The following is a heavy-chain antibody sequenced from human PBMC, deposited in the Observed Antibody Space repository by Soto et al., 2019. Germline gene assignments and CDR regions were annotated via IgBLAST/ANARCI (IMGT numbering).Heavy chain of an antibody. CDR3: ASFYSSSSGSSYFDY. J-gene: IGHJ4*02. Sequence: SETLSLTCTVSGGSISSYYWSWIRQPPGKGLEWIGYTYYSGSTNYNPSPKSRVTISVDASKDQFSLKLSSVTAADTAVYYCASFYSSSSGSSYFDYWGQGTLVTGSS. V-gene: IGHV4-59*01. CDR2: TYYSGST. D-gene: IGHD6-6*01. CDR1: GGSISSYY.